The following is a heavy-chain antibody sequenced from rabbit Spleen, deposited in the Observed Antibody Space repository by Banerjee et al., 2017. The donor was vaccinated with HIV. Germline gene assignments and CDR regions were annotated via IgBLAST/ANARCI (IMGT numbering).Heavy chain of an antibody. J-gene: IGHJ6*01. V-gene: IGHV1S45*01. Sequence: QEQLEESGGDLVKPGASLTLTCKASGLDFSSSYWICWVRQAPGKGLEWIACIDSGSRDFAYYASWAKGRFTISKTSSTTVTLQMTSLTVADTATYFCARDTGTSFSTYGMDLWGPGTLVTVS. D-gene: IGHD8-1*01. CDR2: IDSGSRDFA. CDR3: ARDTGTSFSTYGMDL. CDR1: GLDFSSSYW.